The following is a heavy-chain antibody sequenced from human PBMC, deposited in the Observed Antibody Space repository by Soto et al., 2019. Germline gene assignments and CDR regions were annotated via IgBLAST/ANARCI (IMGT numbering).Heavy chain of an antibody. Sequence: PSETLSLTCTVSGGSISSYYWSWIRQPPGKGLEWIGYIYYSGSTNYNPSLKSRVTISVDTSKNQFSLKLSSVTAADTAVYYCARTPFIRWYVGGWFDPWGQGTLVTVSS. D-gene: IGHD2-15*01. CDR1: GGSISSYY. CDR2: IYYSGST. J-gene: IGHJ5*02. CDR3: ARTPFIRWYVGGWFDP. V-gene: IGHV4-59*01.